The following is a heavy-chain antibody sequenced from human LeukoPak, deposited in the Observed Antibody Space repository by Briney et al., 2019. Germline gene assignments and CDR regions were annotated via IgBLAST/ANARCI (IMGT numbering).Heavy chain of an antibody. CDR1: GGSISSSSYY. D-gene: IGHD6-6*01. CDR2: IYYSGST. J-gene: IGHJ5*02. CDR3: ARQGEYSSSSYWFDP. Sequence: PSETLSLTCTVSGGSISSSSYYWGWLRQPPGKGLEWIGSIYYSGSTYYNPSLKSRVTISVDTSKNQFSLKLSSVTAADTAVYYCARQGEYSSSSYWFDPWGQGTLVTVSS. V-gene: IGHV4-39*01.